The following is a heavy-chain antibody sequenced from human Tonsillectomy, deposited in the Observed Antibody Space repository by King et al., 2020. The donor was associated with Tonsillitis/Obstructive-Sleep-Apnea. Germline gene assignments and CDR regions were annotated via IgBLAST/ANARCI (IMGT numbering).Heavy chain of an antibody. Sequence: HVQLQQWGAGLLKPSETLSLTCAVYGGSFSGYYWTWIRQPPGKGLEWIGEINHSGSTNYNPSLKSRVTISLDTSKNQFSLKLSSVTAADTAVYYCAREDIVLVPAVMGGGFDCWGQGTLVTVSS. CDR2: INHSGST. J-gene: IGHJ4*02. D-gene: IGHD2-2*01. V-gene: IGHV4-34*01. CDR3: AREDIVLVPAVMGGGFDC. CDR1: GGSFSGYY.